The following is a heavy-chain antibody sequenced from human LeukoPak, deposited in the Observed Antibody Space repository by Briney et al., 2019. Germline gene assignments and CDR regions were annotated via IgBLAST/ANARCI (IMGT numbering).Heavy chain of an antibody. CDR3: ARALWFGELFLEDAFDI. CDR1: GYTFTSYG. D-gene: IGHD3-10*01. CDR2: ISAYNGNT. Sequence: EASVKVSCKASGYTFTSYGISWVRQAPGQGLEWMGWISAYNGNTNYAQKLQGRVTMTTDTSTSTAYMELRSLRSDDTAVYYCARALWFGELFLEDAFDIWGQGTMVTVSS. V-gene: IGHV1-18*01. J-gene: IGHJ3*02.